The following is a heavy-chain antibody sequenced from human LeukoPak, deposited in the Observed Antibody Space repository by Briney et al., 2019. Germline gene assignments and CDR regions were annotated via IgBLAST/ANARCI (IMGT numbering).Heavy chain of an antibody. CDR2: IYYSGST. J-gene: IGHJ4*02. V-gene: IGHV4-59*12. Sequence: SETLSLTCTVSGGSISSYYWSWIRQPPGKGLEWIGYIYYSGSTNYNPSLKSRVTISVDTSKNQFSLKLSSVTAADTAVYYCARGRGIAVAGTPFYYFDYWGQGTLVTVSS. CDR1: GGSISSYY. CDR3: ARGRGIAVAGTPFYYFDY. D-gene: IGHD6-19*01.